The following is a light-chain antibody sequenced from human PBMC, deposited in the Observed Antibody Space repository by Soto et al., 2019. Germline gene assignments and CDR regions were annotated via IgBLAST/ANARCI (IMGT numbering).Light chain of an antibody. V-gene: IGKV2-28*01. CDR3: LQALQSPRT. CDR2: LGS. Sequence: DSVMTQSPLSLPVTPGEPASISCRSSQSILHSNGYNYLDWYLQKPGQSPQLLIYLGSNRSSGGPDRVSGSGSGTDLTRKISRVEAEDVGVYYGLQALQSPRTFGQGNKGEFK. J-gene: IGKJ1*01. CDR1: QSILHSNGYNY.